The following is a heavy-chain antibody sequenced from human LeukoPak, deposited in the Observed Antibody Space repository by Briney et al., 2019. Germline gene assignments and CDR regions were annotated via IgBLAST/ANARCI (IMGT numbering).Heavy chain of an antibody. CDR1: GVSISNYY. D-gene: IGHD1-26*01. Sequence: PSETLSLTCTVSGVSISNYYWTWIRQPPGKGLEWIGYIYNSGRTNYNPSLKSRVTISADRSKNQFSLKLSSVTAADTAVYYCARDALGGLFDYWGQGTLVTVSS. J-gene: IGHJ4*02. V-gene: IGHV4-59*12. CDR2: IYNSGRT. CDR3: ARDALGGLFDY.